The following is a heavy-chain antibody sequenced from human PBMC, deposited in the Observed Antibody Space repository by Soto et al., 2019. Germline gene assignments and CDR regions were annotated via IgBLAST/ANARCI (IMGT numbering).Heavy chain of an antibody. Sequence: QVQLVESGGGVGQPGKSLRLSCAASGFTFSTYGMHWVRQAPGKGLEWVAVIWYDGSNKYHGDSLKGRFTISRDNSKKTLYLQMNNLRAEDTAVYYCGRDGALGDTAVVDSWGQGTLVIVSS. D-gene: IGHD5-18*01. CDR3: GRDGALGDTAVVDS. CDR2: IWYDGSNK. J-gene: IGHJ4*02. V-gene: IGHV3-33*01. CDR1: GFTFSTYG.